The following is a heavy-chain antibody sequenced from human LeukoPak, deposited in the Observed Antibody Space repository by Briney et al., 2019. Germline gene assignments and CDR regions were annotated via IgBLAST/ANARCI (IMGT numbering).Heavy chain of an antibody. CDR3: ARGPNYDDVWGSRNAFDI. Sequence: PGGSLRLSCAASGFTFSSCWMHWVRQAPGKGLVWVSRINSDGSSTSYADSVKGRFTISRGNAKNTLYLQMNSLRAEDTAVYYCARGPNYDDVWGSRNAFDIWGQGTMVTVSS. V-gene: IGHV3-74*01. D-gene: IGHD3-16*01. CDR1: GFTFSSCW. J-gene: IGHJ3*02. CDR2: INSDGSST.